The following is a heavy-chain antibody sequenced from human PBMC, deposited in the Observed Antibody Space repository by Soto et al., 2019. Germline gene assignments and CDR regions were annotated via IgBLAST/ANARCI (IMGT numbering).Heavy chain of an antibody. CDR3: STYDYIWGSDRYRWAY. CDR1: GSTFSTAW. D-gene: IGHD3-16*02. J-gene: IGHJ4*02. V-gene: IGHV3-15*01. Sequence: EVQLVESGGDLVKPGGSLRLSCAASGSTFSTAWMSWVRQAPGKGLEWVGRIKSKTDGGTTDYAAPVKGRFTISRDDSKNTLYLHMSSLRTEDTAIYYCSTYDYIWGSDRYRWAYWGQGTLVTVSS. CDR2: IKSKTDGGTT.